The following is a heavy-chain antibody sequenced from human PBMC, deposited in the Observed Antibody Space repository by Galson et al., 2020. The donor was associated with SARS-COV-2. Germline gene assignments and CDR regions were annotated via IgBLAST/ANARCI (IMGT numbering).Heavy chain of an antibody. CDR2: IRNKATGPTT. CDR1: GFTFSDHY. Sequence: GGSLRLSCAASGFTFSDHYMDWVRPAPGKGLEWVGRIRNKATGPTTEYAASVRGRFTIPRDDSTTSLYLQMNSLKTEDTAVYYCGRGQTNYGGGDFDYWGQGTLVTVFS. CDR3: GRGQTNYGGGDFDY. V-gene: IGHV3-72*01. J-gene: IGHJ4*02. D-gene: IGHD4-17*01.